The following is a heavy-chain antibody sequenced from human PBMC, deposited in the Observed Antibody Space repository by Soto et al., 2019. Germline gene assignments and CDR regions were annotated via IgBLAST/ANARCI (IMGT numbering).Heavy chain of an antibody. Sequence: GGSLRLSCAASGFTFSSYSMNWVRQAPGKGLEWVSSISSSSSYIYYADSVKGRFTISRDNAKNSLYLQMNSLRAEDTAVYYCARGYHYYDSSGYDKWDAFDIWGQGTMVTVSS. D-gene: IGHD3-22*01. CDR3: ARGYHYYDSSGYDKWDAFDI. V-gene: IGHV3-21*01. CDR1: GFTFSSYS. J-gene: IGHJ3*02. CDR2: ISSSSSYI.